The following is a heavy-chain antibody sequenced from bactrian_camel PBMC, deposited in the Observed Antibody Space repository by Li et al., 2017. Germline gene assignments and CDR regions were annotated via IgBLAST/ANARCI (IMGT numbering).Heavy chain of an antibody. CDR3: AAKPGGYCYGPMSY. V-gene: IGHV3S26*01. CDR1: GWHYTGYC. J-gene: IGHJ4*01. D-gene: IGHD2*01. CDR2: IDSDGST. Sequence: HVQLVESGGDSVQAGSSLRLSCKYSGWHYTGYCMAWFRQIPGKERERVAAIDSDGSTSYADSVKGRFTIPQDNAKNTLYLQMNSLKPEDTAMYYCAAKPGGYCYGPMSYWGQGTQVTVS.